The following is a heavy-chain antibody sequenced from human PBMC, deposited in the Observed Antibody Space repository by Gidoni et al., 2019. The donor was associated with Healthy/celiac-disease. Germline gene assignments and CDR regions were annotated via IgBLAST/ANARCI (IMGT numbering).Heavy chain of an antibody. CDR3: ATPIYGSGSYYNVFDY. J-gene: IGHJ4*02. Sequence: EVQLLESGGGLVQPGGSPILSCAASGFTFSSHAMSWVRQAPGKGLEWVSAISGSGGSTYYADAVKGRFTISRDNSKNTLYLQMNSLRAEDTAVYYCATPIYGSGSYYNVFDYWGQGTLVTVSS. D-gene: IGHD3-10*01. CDR1: GFTFSSHA. V-gene: IGHV3-23*01. CDR2: ISGSGGST.